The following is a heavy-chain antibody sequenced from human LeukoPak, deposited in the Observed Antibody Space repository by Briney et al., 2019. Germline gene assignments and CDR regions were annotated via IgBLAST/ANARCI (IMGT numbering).Heavy chain of an antibody. D-gene: IGHD6-19*01. CDR3: ARHSAGIVVAGK. Sequence: GESLNISCKGSGYSFTSYWISWVRQMPGKGLEWMGRIDPSDSYTNYSPSFQGHVTISADKSISTFYLQWSSLKASDTAMYYCARHSAGIVVAGKWGQGTLVTVSS. J-gene: IGHJ4*02. CDR1: GYSFTSYW. CDR2: IDPSDSYT. V-gene: IGHV5-10-1*01.